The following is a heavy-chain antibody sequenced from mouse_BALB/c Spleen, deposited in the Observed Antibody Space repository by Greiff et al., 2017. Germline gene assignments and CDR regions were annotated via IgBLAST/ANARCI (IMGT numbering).Heavy chain of an antibody. CDR3: ARVYGNFDY. CDR1: GFTFSSYA. V-gene: IGHV5-6-5*01. CDR2: ISSGGST. J-gene: IGHJ2*01. D-gene: IGHD2-1*01. Sequence: EVNLVESGGGLVKPGGSLKLSCAASGFTFSSYAMSWVRQTPEKRLEWVASISSGGSTYYPDSVKGRFTISRDNARNILYLQMSSLRSEDTAMYYCARVYGNFDYWGQGTTLTVSS.